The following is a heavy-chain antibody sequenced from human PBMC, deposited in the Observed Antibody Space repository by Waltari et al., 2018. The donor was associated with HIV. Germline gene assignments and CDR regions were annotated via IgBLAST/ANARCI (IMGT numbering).Heavy chain of an antibody. CDR3: ARRHSSVGILDS. J-gene: IGHJ4*02. CDR1: GFTFSNYW. V-gene: IGHV3-74*01. CDR2: IYTDGGTA. D-gene: IGHD6-19*01. Sequence: EVQLVEPGGGLVQPGGSLRLSCAASGFTFSNYWVHWVRQAPGKGLVWVSRIYTDGGTAGDADSVKGRFTISRDNAKNTLYLQMNSLRVEDTAVHYCARRHSSVGILDSWGQGTLVTVSS.